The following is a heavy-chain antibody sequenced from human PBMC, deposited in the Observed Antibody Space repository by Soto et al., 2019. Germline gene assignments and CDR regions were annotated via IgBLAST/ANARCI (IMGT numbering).Heavy chain of an antibody. J-gene: IGHJ6*02. Sequence: GGSLRLSCAASGFTFSSYDMHWVRQATGKGLEWVSAIGTAGDTYYPGSVKGRFTISRENAKNSLYLQMNSLRAGDTAVYYCARGGYSYGYRYYYYYGMDVWGQGTTVTVSS. CDR3: ARGGYSYGYRYYYYYGMDV. V-gene: IGHV3-13*01. CDR2: IGTAGDT. CDR1: GFTFSSYD. D-gene: IGHD5-18*01.